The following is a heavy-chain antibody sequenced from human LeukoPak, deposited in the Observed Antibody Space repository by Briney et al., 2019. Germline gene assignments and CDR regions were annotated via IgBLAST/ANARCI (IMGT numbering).Heavy chain of an antibody. Sequence: PGGSLRLSCAASGFTFSSYSMSWVRQAPGKGLEGVSGISGSGGSTYYADSVKGRFTISRDNSRNTLYLQMNSLRAEDTAVYFCAKDGTTVVTPVDYWGQGTPVTVSS. CDR1: GFTFSSYS. CDR3: AKDGTTVVTPVDY. D-gene: IGHD4-23*01. V-gene: IGHV3-23*01. J-gene: IGHJ4*02. CDR2: ISGSGGST.